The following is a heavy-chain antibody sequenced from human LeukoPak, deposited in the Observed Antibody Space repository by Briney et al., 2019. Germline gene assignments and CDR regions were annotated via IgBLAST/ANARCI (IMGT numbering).Heavy chain of an antibody. Sequence: SETLSLTCTVSGGSISSYYWSWIRQPPGKRLEWIGHIYYSGSTNYNPSLKSRVTISVDTSKNQFSLKLSSVTAADTAVYYCASRSSIWSGYQDTLYYFDFWGQGTLVTVSS. V-gene: IGHV4-59*01. CDR3: ASRSSIWSGYQDTLYYFDF. CDR2: IYYSGST. CDR1: GGSISSYY. D-gene: IGHD3-3*01. J-gene: IGHJ4*02.